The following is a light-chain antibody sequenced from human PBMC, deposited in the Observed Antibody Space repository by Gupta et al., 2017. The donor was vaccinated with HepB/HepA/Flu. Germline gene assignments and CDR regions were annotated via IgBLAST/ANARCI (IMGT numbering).Light chain of an antibody. CDR1: QRLVNTDGNTY. CDR3: RQDKYWPPT. J-gene: IGKJ2*01. Sequence: DVVLTQSPPSLAVTLGQPASISCTSSQRLVNTDGNTYFDWFHQEPGQSPRRLIYKVSNRDSGVPDRFSGSGSGTDFTLKISSGEAEDIGVYYCRQDKYWPPTFGQGTKMDIK. CDR2: KVS. V-gene: IGKV2-30*01.